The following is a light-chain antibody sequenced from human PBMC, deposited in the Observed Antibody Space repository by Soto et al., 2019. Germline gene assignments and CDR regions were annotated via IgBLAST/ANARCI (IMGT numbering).Light chain of an antibody. CDR1: QSVSGY. Sequence: EIVLTQSPATLSLSPGERATLSCRASQSVSGYLAWYQQKPGQAPRLLIYDASNRATGIPARFSASGSGTDFTLTISDVQPEDFALYYCHQRQSWPRTFGGGTKVDIK. CDR3: HQRQSWPRT. V-gene: IGKV3-11*01. CDR2: DAS. J-gene: IGKJ4*01.